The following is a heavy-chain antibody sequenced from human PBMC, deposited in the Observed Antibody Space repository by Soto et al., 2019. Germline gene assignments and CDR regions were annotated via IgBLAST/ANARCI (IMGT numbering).Heavy chain of an antibody. Sequence: VESLTISCKVSGYSFTRYWIVWVLQMPGKGLEWMGIIYPGDSDTRYSPSFQVQVTISADKSISTAYLQWSSLKASDTAMYYCARSAGLYSSSALDYWGQGTLVTVSS. D-gene: IGHD6-6*01. V-gene: IGHV5-51*01. J-gene: IGHJ4*02. CDR1: GYSFTRYW. CDR3: ARSAGLYSSSALDY. CDR2: IYPGDSDT.